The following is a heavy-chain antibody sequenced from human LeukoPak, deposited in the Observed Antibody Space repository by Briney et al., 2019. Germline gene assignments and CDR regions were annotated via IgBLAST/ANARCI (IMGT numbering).Heavy chain of an antibody. V-gene: IGHV3-7*01. CDR3: VREARTIGY. J-gene: IGHJ4*02. CDR1: GFTFSSFW. CDR2: IKHDGSDK. Sequence: GGSLRLSCAASGFTFSSFWMTWFRQTPGKGLEWVANIKHDGSDKYYVDSVKGRFTISRDNAKNSLYLQMKSLRAEDTAVYYCVREARTIGYWGQGTLVTVSS. D-gene: IGHD1-7*01.